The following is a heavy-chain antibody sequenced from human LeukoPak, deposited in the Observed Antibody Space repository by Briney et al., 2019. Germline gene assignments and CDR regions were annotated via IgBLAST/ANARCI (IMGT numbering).Heavy chain of an antibody. Sequence: PGGSLRLSCAASGFTFSSYSMGWVRHPPEKGLEWVSSITPYGGGTYYAHSVTGRFTISRDNSKNTLYLQVSRLRGDDTAVYFCARLAARTAAYWGQGTLVTVSS. CDR1: GFTFSSYS. CDR3: ARLAARTAAY. CDR2: ITPYGGGT. D-gene: IGHD1-1*01. V-gene: IGHV3-23*01. J-gene: IGHJ4*02.